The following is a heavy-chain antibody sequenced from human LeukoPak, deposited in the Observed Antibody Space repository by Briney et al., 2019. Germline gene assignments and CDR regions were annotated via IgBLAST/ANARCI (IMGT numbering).Heavy chain of an antibody. Sequence: GGSLRLSCVASGFTFSDVWLSWVRQALGKGLQWVSRVKTKADGETAYYPAPVRGRFTISRDDSKNTLHLQINSLTAEDTGVHFCNAHHLYWGHGIRDCVST. V-gene: IGHV3-15*01. CDR3: NAHHLY. CDR1: GFTFSDVW. D-gene: IGHD2-15*01. J-gene: IGHJ2*01. CDR2: VKTKADGETA.